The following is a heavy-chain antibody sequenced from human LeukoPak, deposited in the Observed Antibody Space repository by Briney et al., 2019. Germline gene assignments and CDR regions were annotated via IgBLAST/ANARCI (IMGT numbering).Heavy chain of an antibody. D-gene: IGHD3-10*01. J-gene: IGHJ4*02. V-gene: IGHV3-74*03. CDR3: ARDYAGSPDY. Sequence: GGSLRLSCTASGFTFSTYWINWIRQSPGKGLVWVALINGDGSTTTHADSVKGRFTISRDNAKNTAYLQMNSLRDEDTAVYFCARDYAGSPDYWGQGTLVTVSA. CDR1: GFTFSTYW. CDR2: INGDGSTT.